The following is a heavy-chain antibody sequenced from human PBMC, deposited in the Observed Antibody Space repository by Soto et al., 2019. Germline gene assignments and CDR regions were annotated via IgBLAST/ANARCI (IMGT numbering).Heavy chain of an antibody. Sequence: EVQLVESGGGLIQPGGSLRLSCAVSGFTFSSYEMHWVRQAPGKGLEWVSYITNSGRDMQYADSVKGRFTISRDNAKNSLYLQMNSLRAEDTALYYWASGRTISQTYYDFWSGYGHWGQGTLVIVSS. CDR3: ASGRTISQTYYDFWSGYGH. V-gene: IGHV3-48*03. D-gene: IGHD3-3*01. J-gene: IGHJ4*02. CDR1: GFTFSSYE. CDR2: ITNSGRDM.